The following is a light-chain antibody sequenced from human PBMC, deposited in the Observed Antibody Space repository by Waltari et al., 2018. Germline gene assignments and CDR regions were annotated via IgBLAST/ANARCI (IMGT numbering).Light chain of an antibody. J-gene: IGLJ3*02. CDR3: CSYAGSSTWV. CDR1: SSDVGSDNL. V-gene: IGLV2-23*02. Sequence: QSALTQPASVSGSPGQSITISCTATSSDVGSDNLVSWYQQHPGKAPKLVIYEVTKRPSGVSTRFSGSKSGNTASLTISGLQAEDEADYCCCSYAGSSTWVFGGGTKLTVL. CDR2: EVT.